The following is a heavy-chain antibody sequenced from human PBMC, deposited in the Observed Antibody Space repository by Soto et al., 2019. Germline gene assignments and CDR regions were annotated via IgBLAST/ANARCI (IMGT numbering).Heavy chain of an antibody. CDR2: VTWNSVAT. D-gene: IGHD3-16*01. CDR1: GFIFDNHA. Sequence: GGSLRLSCTASGFIFDNHAMHWVRQAPGKGLEWVAGVTWNSVATGYADSVKGRFTISRDNAKNSLYLQMNSLSAEDTAVYFCVKEGGMKYFDFWGRGTVVTVSS. CDR3: VKEGGMKYFDF. J-gene: IGHJ2*01. V-gene: IGHV3-9*01.